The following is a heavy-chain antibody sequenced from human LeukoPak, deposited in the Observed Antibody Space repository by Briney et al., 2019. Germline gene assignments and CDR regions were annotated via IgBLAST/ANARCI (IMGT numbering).Heavy chain of an antibody. D-gene: IGHD2-2*01. CDR3: ASSTQISKYADY. Sequence: GGSLRLSCVASGFSFSNYAMTWVRQAPGKGLVWVSRINSDGSITTYADSVRGRFTISRDNAKSTLYLQMNSLRAEDTAVYYCASSTQISKYADYWGQGALVTVSS. J-gene: IGHJ4*02. V-gene: IGHV3-74*01. CDR1: GFSFSNYA. CDR2: INSDGSIT.